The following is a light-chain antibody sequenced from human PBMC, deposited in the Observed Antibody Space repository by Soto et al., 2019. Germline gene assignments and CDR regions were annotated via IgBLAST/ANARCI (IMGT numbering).Light chain of an antibody. CDR3: QSYDSSRSPLYV. Sequence: QSVLTQPPSVSGAPGQRVSISCTGSSSNIGAGYDVHWYQHLPGTAPKLHIYANNKRPSGVPDRFSGSKSGTSASLAITGLHAEDEADYNCQSYDSSRSPLYVVGTGTKVTVL. J-gene: IGLJ1*01. CDR1: SSNIGAGYD. CDR2: ANN. V-gene: IGLV1-40*01.